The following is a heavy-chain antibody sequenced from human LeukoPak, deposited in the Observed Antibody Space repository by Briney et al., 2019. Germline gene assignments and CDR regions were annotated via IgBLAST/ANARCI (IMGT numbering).Heavy chain of an antibody. J-gene: IGHJ6*02. CDR3: ARDHIAAAGTKVFYYGMDV. V-gene: IGHV4-34*01. D-gene: IGHD6-13*01. Sequence: SETLSLTCAVYGGSFSGYYWSWIRQPPGKGLEWIGEINHSGSTNYNPSLKSRVTISVDTSKNQFSLKLSSVTAADTAVYYCARDHIAAAGTKVFYYGMDVWGQGTTVTVSS. CDR2: INHSGST. CDR1: GGSFSGYY.